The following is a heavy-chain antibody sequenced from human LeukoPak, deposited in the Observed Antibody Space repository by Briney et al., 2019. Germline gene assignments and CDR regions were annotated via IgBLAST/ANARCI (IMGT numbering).Heavy chain of an antibody. J-gene: IGHJ4*02. Sequence: GGSLRLSCAASGFTFSSYSMNWVRQAPGKGLEWVSYISSSSSTIYYADSVKGRFTISRDNAKNSLYLQMNSLRAEDTAVYYCARDSGWSMSKFDYWGQGTLVTVSS. CDR1: GFTFSSYS. D-gene: IGHD3-10*01. V-gene: IGHV3-48*01. CDR2: ISSSSSTI. CDR3: ARDSGWSMSKFDY.